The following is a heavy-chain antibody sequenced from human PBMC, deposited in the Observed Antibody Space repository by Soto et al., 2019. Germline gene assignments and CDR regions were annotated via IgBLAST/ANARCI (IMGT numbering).Heavy chain of an antibody. D-gene: IGHD4-17*01. CDR1: GYTFTSYA. CDR2: INAGNGNT. V-gene: IGHV1-3*01. J-gene: IGHJ4*02. Sequence: GAPVKVSCKASGYTFTSYAMHWVRQAPGQRLEWMGWINAGNGNTKYSQKFQGRVTITRDTSASTAHMELSSLRSEDTAVYYCARRNNGDRFDYWGQGTLVTVSS. CDR3: ARRNNGDRFDY.